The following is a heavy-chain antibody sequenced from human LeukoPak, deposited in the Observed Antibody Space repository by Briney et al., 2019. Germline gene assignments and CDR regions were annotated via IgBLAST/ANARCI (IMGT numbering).Heavy chain of an antibody. D-gene: IGHD5-18*01. CDR2: IYSGGST. J-gene: IGHJ4*02. CDR3: LYGYTLDF. CDR1: GFTVSNNS. Sequence: GGSLRLSCAASGFTVSNNSMNWVRQTPGKGLEWVSIIYSGGSTNYADSVKGRFTISRHNSKNTLYLQMNSLRAEDTAVYYCLYGYTLDFWGQGTLFTVSS. V-gene: IGHV3-53*01.